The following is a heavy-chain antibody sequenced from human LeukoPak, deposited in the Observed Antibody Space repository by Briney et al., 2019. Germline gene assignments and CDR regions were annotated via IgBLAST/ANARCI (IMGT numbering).Heavy chain of an antibody. Sequence: PSETLSLTCIVSGYSISSGYYWGWIRQPPGKGLGWIGSMSHSGITYYNPSLKSRVTISIDTSKNQFSLKLSSVTASDTAVYYCARVRLHRRTTDGFDTWGQGTTVSVSS. CDR1: GYSISSGYY. CDR2: MSHSGIT. V-gene: IGHV4-38-2*02. CDR3: ARVRLHRRTTDGFDT. D-gene: IGHD1/OR15-1a*01. J-gene: IGHJ3*02.